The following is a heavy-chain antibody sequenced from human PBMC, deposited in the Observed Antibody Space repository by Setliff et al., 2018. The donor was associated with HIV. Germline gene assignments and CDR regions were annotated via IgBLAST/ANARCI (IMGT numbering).Heavy chain of an antibody. J-gene: IGHJ4*02. Sequence: PGGSLRLSCAASGFTFSTYSMNWVRQAPGKGLEWVSYISSSSSTTYYADSVKGRFTISRDNAKNSLYLQMNSLRAEDIAVYYCARDQNYYDSSYYYYFDSWGQGTLVTVSS. D-gene: IGHD3-22*01. CDR2: ISSSSSTT. CDR1: GFTFSTYS. V-gene: IGHV3-48*01. CDR3: ARDQNYYDSSYYYYFDS.